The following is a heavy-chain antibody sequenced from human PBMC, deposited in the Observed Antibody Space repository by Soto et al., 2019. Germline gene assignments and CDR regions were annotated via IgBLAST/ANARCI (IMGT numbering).Heavy chain of an antibody. Sequence: GASVKVSCKASGYTFTSYGISWVRQAPGQGLEWMGWISAYNGNTNYAQKLQGRVTMTTDTSTSTAYMELRSLRSDDTAVYYCARESYSKQWLGTYYYYYGMDVWGQGTTVTVSS. CDR2: ISAYNGNT. CDR3: ARESYSKQWLGTYYYYYGMDV. J-gene: IGHJ6*02. CDR1: GYTFTSYG. V-gene: IGHV1-18*01. D-gene: IGHD6-19*01.